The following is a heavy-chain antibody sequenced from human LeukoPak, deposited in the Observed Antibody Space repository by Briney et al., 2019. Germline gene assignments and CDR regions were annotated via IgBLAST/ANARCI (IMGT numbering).Heavy chain of an antibody. CDR2: IYYSGST. CDR3: ASPGIAAADNWFDP. V-gene: IGHV4-39*07. Sequence: SETLSLTCTVSGGSISSSSYYWGWIRQPPGKGLEWIGSIYYSGSTYYNPSLKSRVTISVDTSKNQFSLKLSSVTAADTAVYYCASPGIAAADNWFDPWGQGTLVTVSS. D-gene: IGHD6-13*01. CDR1: GGSISSSSYY. J-gene: IGHJ5*02.